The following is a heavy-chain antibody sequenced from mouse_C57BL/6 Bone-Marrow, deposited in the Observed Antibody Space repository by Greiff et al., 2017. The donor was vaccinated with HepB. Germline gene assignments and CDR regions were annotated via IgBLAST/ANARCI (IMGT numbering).Heavy chain of an antibody. CDR2: ISSGSSTI. Sequence: DVHLVESGGGLVKPGGSLKLSCAASGFTFSDYGMHWVRQAPEKGLEWVAYISSGSSTIYYADTVKGRFTISRDNAKNTLFLQMTSLRSEDTAMYYCAPEGGFAYWGQGTLVTVSA. V-gene: IGHV5-17*01. CDR1: GFTFSDYG. J-gene: IGHJ3*01. CDR3: APEGGFAY.